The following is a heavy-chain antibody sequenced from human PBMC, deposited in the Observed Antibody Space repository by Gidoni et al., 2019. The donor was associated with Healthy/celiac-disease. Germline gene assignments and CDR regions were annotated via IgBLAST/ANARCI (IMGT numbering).Heavy chain of an antibody. CDR3: ARPAGGFDCSSTSCYFDQGFYFDY. CDR1: GYSFTSYW. J-gene: IGHJ4*02. Sequence: EVQLVQSGAEVKTPGESLKISCKGSGYSFTSYWIGWVRQMPGKGLEWMGIIYPGDSDTRYSPSFQGQVTISADKSISTAYLQWSSLKASDTAMYYCARPAGGFDCSSTSCYFDQGFYFDYWGQGTLVTVSS. D-gene: IGHD2-2*01. V-gene: IGHV5-51*01. CDR2: IYPGDSDT.